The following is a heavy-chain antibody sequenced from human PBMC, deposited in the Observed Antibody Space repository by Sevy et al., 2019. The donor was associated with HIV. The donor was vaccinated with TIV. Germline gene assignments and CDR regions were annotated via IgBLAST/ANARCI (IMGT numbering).Heavy chain of an antibody. V-gene: IGHV1-8*01. Sequence: ASVKVSCKASGYTFTSYDINWVRQATGQGLEWLGWMNPNSGNTGYAQKFQGRVTMTRNTSISTAYMELSSLRSEDTAVYYCARVSLDHYDSSGYYYFDYWGQGTLVTVSS. D-gene: IGHD3-22*01. CDR3: ARVSLDHYDSSGYYYFDY. CDR2: MNPNSGNT. J-gene: IGHJ4*02. CDR1: GYTFTSYD.